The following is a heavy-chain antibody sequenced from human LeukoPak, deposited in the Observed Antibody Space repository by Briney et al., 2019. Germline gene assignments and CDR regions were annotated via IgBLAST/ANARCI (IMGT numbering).Heavy chain of an antibody. Sequence: SGTLSLTCSVSGGSITSYYWSWIRQPPGKGLEWIGYMYNSGTTNYNPSLKSRVTISVDTSKNQFSLKLSSVTAADTAVYYCARHNGGSFSIRAWGQGTLVTVSS. V-gene: IGHV4-59*08. CDR2: MYNSGTT. D-gene: IGHD3-16*01. CDR1: GGSITSYY. J-gene: IGHJ5*02. CDR3: ARHNGGSFSIRA.